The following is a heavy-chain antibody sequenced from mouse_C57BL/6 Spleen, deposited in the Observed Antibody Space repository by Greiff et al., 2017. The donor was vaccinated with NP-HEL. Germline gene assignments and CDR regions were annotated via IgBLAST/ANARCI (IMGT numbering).Heavy chain of an antibody. CDR1: GYSITSGYY. D-gene: IGHD2-4*01. CDR2: ISYDGSN. V-gene: IGHV3-6*01. CDR3: ARSGDYDTRLAWFAY. J-gene: IGHJ3*01. Sequence: EVQLVESGPGLVKPSQSLSLTCSVTGYSITSGYYWNWIRQFPGNKLEWMGYISYDGSNNYNPSLKNRISITRDTSKNQFFLKLNSVTTEDTATYYCARSGDYDTRLAWFAYWGQGTLVTVSA.